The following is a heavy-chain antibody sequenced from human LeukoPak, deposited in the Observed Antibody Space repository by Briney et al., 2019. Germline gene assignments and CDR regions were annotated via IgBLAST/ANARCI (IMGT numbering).Heavy chain of an antibody. CDR2: IKSKSDGGTP. CDR3: TTEGGWSFYFDY. D-gene: IGHD2-15*01. J-gene: IGHJ4*02. V-gene: IGHV3-15*01. Sequence: GGTLRLSCAASGFNFYNPWMSWVPDAPGKGREWGGHIKSKSDGGTPDYAAPVKGRFAISRDDSKNTRYLQMSSLKTEDTAVYYCTTEGGWSFYFDYWGQGTLVTVSS. CDR1: GFNFYNPW.